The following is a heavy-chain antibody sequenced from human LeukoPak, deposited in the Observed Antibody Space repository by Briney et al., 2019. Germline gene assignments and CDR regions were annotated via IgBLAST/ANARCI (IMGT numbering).Heavy chain of an antibody. CDR3: ARVSGGGSGGYELDY. D-gene: IGHD5-12*01. CDR2: ISSSSSYI. CDR1: GFTFSSYS. V-gene: IGHV3-21*01. J-gene: IGHJ4*02. Sequence: PGGSLRLSCAASGFTFSSYSMNWVRQAPGKGLEWVSSISSSSSYIYYADTVKGRFTISRDNAKNSLYLQMNSLRVEDTAVYYCARVSGGGSGGYELDYWGQGTLVTVSS.